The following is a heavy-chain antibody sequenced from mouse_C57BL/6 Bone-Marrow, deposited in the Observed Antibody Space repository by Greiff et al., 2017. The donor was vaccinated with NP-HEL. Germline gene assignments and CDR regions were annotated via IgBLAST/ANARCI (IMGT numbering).Heavy chain of an antibody. J-gene: IGHJ1*03. D-gene: IGHD1-1*01. Sequence: EVQRVESGGGLVQSGRSLRLSCATSGFTFSDFYMEWVRQAPGKGLEWIAASRNKANDYTTEYSASVKGRFIVSRDTSQSILYLQMNALRAEDTAIYYCARGPSYYYGSSHWYFDVWGTGTTVTVSS. CDR1: GFTFSDFY. CDR2: SRNKANDYTT. V-gene: IGHV7-1*01. CDR3: ARGPSYYYGSSHWYFDV.